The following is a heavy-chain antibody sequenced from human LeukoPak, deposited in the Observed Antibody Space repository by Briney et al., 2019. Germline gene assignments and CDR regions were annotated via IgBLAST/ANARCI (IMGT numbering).Heavy chain of an antibody. D-gene: IGHD2-21*02. CDR3: ARFRTWGDKAFDY. V-gene: IGHV3-48*01. J-gene: IGHJ4*02. CDR2: IGTTSGAI. Sequence: SGGSLRLSCAASGLTLSSYAMSWVRQAPGKGLEWVSYIGTTSGAIYYADSVKGRFTISRDSAKNSLYLQMNSLRAEDTAVYYCARFRTWGDKAFDYWGQGTLVTVSS. CDR1: GLTLSSYA.